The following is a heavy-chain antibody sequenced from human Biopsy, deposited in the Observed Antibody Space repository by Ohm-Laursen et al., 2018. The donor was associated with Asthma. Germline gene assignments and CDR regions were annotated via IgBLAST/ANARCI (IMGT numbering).Heavy chain of an antibody. CDR3: AREYSGSDRIVYYYSGLEV. CDR2: IIPIFGPT. Sequence: SSVKVSCKASGGAFSSNSINWVRQAPGQGLEWMGRIIPIFGPTNYAQKFQGRVTISADDSTSTAYMELSSLSSEDTAVYYCAREYSGSDRIVYYYSGLEVWGQGTTVTVSS. D-gene: IGHD5-12*01. CDR1: GGAFSSNS. V-gene: IGHV1-69*15. J-gene: IGHJ6*02.